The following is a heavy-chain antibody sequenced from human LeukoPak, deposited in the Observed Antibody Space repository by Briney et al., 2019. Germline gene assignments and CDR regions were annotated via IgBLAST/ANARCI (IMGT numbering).Heavy chain of an antibody. V-gene: IGHV3-21*01. D-gene: IGHD4-11*01. CDR1: GFTFSSYS. Sequence: GGSLRLSCAASGFTFSSYSMNWVRQAPGKGLEWVSSNSSSSSYIYYADSVKGRFTISRGNAKNSLYLQMNSLRAEDTAVYYCARATRGRYSAFDYWGQGTLVTVSS. J-gene: IGHJ4*02. CDR3: ARATRGRYSAFDY. CDR2: NSSSSSYI.